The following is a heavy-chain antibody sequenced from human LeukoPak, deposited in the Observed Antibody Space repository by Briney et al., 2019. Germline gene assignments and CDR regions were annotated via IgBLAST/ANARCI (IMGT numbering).Heavy chain of an antibody. CDR3: ARDLDFGY. Sequence: GGSLRLSCAASGFTFSSYAMHWVRQAPGKGLEWVAVISYDGSNKYYADSVKGRFTISRDNSKNTLYLQMNSLRAEDTAVYYCARDLDFGYWGQGTLVTVSS. CDR1: GFTFSSYA. J-gene: IGHJ4*02. V-gene: IGHV3-30-3*01. CDR2: ISYDGSNK.